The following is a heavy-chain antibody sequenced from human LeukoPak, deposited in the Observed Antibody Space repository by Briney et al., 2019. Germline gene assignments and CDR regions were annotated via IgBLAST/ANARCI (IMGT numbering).Heavy chain of an antibody. D-gene: IGHD6-6*01. CDR1: GGSISSSNW. CDR2: IYHSGST. CDR3: ARGSFSSSRWLDS. Sequence: PSGTLSLTCAVSGGSISSSNWWSWVRQPPGKGLEWIGEIYHSGSTNYNPSLKSRVTISVDKSKNQFSLQLTSVTAADTAVYFCARGSFSSSRWLDSWGQGTLVTVSS. V-gene: IGHV4-4*02. J-gene: IGHJ5*01.